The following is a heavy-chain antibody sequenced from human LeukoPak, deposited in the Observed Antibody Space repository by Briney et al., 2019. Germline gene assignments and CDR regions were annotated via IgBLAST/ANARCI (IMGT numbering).Heavy chain of an antibody. CDR2: ISGSGGST. D-gene: IGHD3-22*01. CDR1: GFTFSSYA. Sequence: QPGGSLRLSCAASGFTFSSYAMSWVRQAPGKGLEWVSAISGSGGSTYYADSVKGRFTISRDNSKNTLYLQMNSLRAKDTAVYYCAKVVSYYYDSSGYYQDYWGQGTLVTVSS. J-gene: IGHJ4*02. CDR3: AKVVSYYYDSSGYYQDY. V-gene: IGHV3-23*01.